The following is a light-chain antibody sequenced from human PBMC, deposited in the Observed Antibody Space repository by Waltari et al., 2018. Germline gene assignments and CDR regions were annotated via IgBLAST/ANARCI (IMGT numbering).Light chain of an antibody. Sequence: DIVMTQTPLSLSVTPGQPASISCKSSKSLSQRDVKTYFSWYLQRAGQSPQLLIYEVSGLVSTMPERFSGSGSGTDFTLKISRVEAEDVGVYYCMQTIYLPVTFGQGTKVEIK. CDR2: EVS. CDR1: KSLSQRDVKTY. CDR3: MQTIYLPVT. V-gene: IGKV2-29*03. J-gene: IGKJ2*01.